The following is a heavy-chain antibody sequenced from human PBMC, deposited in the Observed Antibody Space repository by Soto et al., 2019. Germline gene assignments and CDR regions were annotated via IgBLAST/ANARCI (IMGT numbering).Heavy chain of an antibody. CDR1: GGTFSSYA. CDR3: ARVWDFWSGYYTGIYYYYGMDV. Sequence: SVKVSCKASGGTFSSYAISWVRQAPGQGLEWMGGIIPIFGTANYAQKFQGRATITADESTSTAYMELSSLRSEDTAVYYCARVWDFWSGYYTGIYYYYGMDVWG. V-gene: IGHV1-69*13. CDR2: IIPIFGTA. D-gene: IGHD3-3*01. J-gene: IGHJ6*02.